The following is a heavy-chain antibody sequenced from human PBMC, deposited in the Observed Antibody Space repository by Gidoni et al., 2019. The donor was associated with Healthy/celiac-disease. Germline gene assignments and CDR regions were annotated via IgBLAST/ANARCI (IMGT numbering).Heavy chain of an antibody. Sequence: QVQLVQSGAEVKKPGASVKVSCKASGYTFPGYYMHWVRQAPGQGLEWMGWINPNSGGTNYAQKFQGRVTMTRDTSISTAYMELSRLRSDDTAVYYCARFFVGHCSSTSCYIEDYYYYGMDVWGQGTTVTVSS. CDR1: GYTFPGYY. D-gene: IGHD2-2*02. CDR3: ARFFVGHCSSTSCYIEDYYYYGMDV. V-gene: IGHV1-2*02. CDR2: INPNSGGT. J-gene: IGHJ6*02.